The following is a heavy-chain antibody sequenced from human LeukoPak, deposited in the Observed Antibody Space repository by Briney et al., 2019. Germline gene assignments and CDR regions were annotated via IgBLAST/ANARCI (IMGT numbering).Heavy chain of an antibody. Sequence: ASVKVSCKASGYTFTGYYMHWVRQAPGQGLEWMGWINPNSGGTNYAQKFQGRVAMTRDTSISTAYMELSRLRSDDTAVYYCARGRDYDILTGPHIWGQGTMVTVSS. J-gene: IGHJ3*02. CDR1: GYTFTGYY. D-gene: IGHD3-9*01. V-gene: IGHV1-2*02. CDR2: INPNSGGT. CDR3: ARGRDYDILTGPHI.